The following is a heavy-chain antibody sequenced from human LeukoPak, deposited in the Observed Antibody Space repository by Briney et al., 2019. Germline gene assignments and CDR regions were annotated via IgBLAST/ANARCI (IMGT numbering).Heavy chain of an antibody. V-gene: IGHV4-39*01. CDR1: GGSISSSSYY. CDR3: ARQTYYYDSSGWGDFDY. Sequence: SSETLSLTCTVSGGSISSSSYYWGWIRQPPGKGLEWIGSIYYSGSTYYNPSLKSRVTISVDTSKNQFSLKLSSVTAADTAVYYCARQTYYYDSSGWGDFDYWGQGTLVTVSS. D-gene: IGHD3-22*01. CDR2: IYYSGST. J-gene: IGHJ4*02.